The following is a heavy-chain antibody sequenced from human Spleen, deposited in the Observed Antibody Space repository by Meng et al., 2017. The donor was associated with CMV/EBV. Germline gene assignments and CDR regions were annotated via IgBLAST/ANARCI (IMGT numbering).Heavy chain of an antibody. CDR3: ARDDQQGGYFDL. V-gene: IGHV4-31*02. CDR1: GSSISSGGYC. Sequence: GSGSSISSGGYCLSQIRRHPGKGLEWIGYSYYIGTNYYNASLKSRVAISIDTAKMYFPLKLSSVTAADMAVYYCARDDQQGGYFDLWGRGTLVTVSS. CDR2: SYYIGTN. J-gene: IGHJ4*02. D-gene: IGHD2-2*01.